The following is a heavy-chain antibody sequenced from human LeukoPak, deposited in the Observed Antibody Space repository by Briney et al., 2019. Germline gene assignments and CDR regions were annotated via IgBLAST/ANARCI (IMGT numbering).Heavy chain of an antibody. D-gene: IGHD4-17*01. J-gene: IGHJ4*02. Sequence: GGSLRLSCAGSGFTFSNYWMSWVRQAPGKGLEWVANIKENGSEKYYVDSLKGRITISRENAKNSLYLQMNSLRAEDTAVYYCARRGTVTCHWGQGTLVTVSS. V-gene: IGHV3-7*02. CDR1: GFTFSNYW. CDR3: ARRGTVTCH. CDR2: IKENGSEK.